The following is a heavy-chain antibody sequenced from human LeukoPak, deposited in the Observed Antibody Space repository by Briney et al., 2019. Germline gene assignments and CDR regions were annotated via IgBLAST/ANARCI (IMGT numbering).Heavy chain of an antibody. CDR2: MYYSGST. D-gene: IGHD4-23*01. CDR3: ARDGGGNSDDAFDI. CDR1: GGSISSSSYY. J-gene: IGHJ3*02. Sequence: PSETLSLTCTVSGGSISSSSYYWGWIRQPPGKGLEWIGSMYYSGSTDYNPSLKSRVTISVDTSKNQFSLKLSSVTAADTAVYYCARDGGGNSDDAFDIWGQGTMVTVSS. V-gene: IGHV4-39*07.